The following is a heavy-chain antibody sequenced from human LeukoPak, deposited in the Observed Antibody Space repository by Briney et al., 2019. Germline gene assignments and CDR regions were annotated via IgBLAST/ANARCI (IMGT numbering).Heavy chain of an antibody. D-gene: IGHD3-16*01. CDR1: GGSFSGYY. J-gene: IGHJ4*02. V-gene: IGHV4-34*01. CDR3: ARPGGIGGNFDY. Sequence: SETLSLTCAVYGGSFSGYYWSWIRQPPGKGLEWIGEINHSGSTNYNPSLKSRVTISVDTSKNQFSLKLSSVTAADTAVYYCARPGGIGGNFDYWRQGTLVTVSS. CDR2: INHSGST.